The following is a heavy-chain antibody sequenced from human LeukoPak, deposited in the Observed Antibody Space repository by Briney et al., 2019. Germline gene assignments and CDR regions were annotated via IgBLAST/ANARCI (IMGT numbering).Heavy chain of an antibody. V-gene: IGHV3-64*01. CDR3: ARWDTAMALDY. CDR1: GFTFSSYA. D-gene: IGHD5-18*01. Sequence: PGGSLRLSCAASGFTFSSYAMHWVRQAPGKGLEYVSAISSNGGSTYYANSVKGRFTISRDNSKNTLYLQMGSLRAEDMAVYYCARWDTAMALDYWGQGTLVTVSS. J-gene: IGHJ4*02. CDR2: ISSNGGST.